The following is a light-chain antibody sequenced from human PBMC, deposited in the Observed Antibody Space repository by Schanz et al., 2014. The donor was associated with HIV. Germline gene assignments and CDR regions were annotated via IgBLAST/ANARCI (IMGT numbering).Light chain of an antibody. Sequence: QSALTQPASVSGSPGQSITISCTGTSSDVGGYNSVSWYQQHPGKAPKLMIYDVSNRPSGVSNRFSGSKSGNTASLTISGLQAEDEADYYCSSYTNINSWVFGGGTKLTVL. CDR3: SSYTNINSWV. CDR1: SSDVGGYNS. CDR2: DVS. J-gene: IGLJ3*02. V-gene: IGLV2-14*03.